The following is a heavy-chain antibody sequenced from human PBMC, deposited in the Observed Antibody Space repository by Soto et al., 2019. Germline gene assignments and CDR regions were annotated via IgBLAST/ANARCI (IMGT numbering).Heavy chain of an antibody. CDR2: ISGSGGST. Sequence: GGSLRLSCAASGFTFSSYAMSWVRQAPGKGLEWVSAISGSGGSTYYADSVKGRFTISRDNSKNTLYLQMNSLRAEDTAVYYCAKVGTSYSSGWKIDYWGQGTLVTVSS. CDR1: GFTFSSYA. J-gene: IGHJ4*02. D-gene: IGHD6-19*01. V-gene: IGHV3-23*01. CDR3: AKVGTSYSSGWKIDY.